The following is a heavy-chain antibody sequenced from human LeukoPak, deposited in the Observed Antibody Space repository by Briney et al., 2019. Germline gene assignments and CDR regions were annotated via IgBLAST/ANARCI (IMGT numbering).Heavy chain of an antibody. Sequence: PGGSLRLSCAASEFTFSSFAMSWVRQAPGKGLEWVSRVSGSGGSTYYADSVKGRFSISRDNSKNTLYLQMNSLRAEDTAVYYCAKGSIAARHRSYYYGMDVWGQGTTVTVSS. J-gene: IGHJ6*02. D-gene: IGHD6-6*01. CDR1: EFTFSSFA. CDR3: AKGSIAARHRSYYYGMDV. CDR2: VSGSGGST. V-gene: IGHV3-23*01.